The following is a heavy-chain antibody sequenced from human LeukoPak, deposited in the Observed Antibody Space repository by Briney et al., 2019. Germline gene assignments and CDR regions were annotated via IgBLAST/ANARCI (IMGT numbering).Heavy chain of an antibody. CDR1: GFTFSSYE. CDR3: ARDHSAAAVPEDWFDP. Sequence: GGSLRLSCAASGFTFSSYEMNWVRQAPGKGLEWVAVIWYDGSNKYYADSVKGRFTISRDNSKNTLYLQMNSLRAEDTAVYYCARDHSAAAVPEDWFDPWGQGTLVTVSS. J-gene: IGHJ5*02. CDR2: IWYDGSNK. D-gene: IGHD6-13*01. V-gene: IGHV3-33*08.